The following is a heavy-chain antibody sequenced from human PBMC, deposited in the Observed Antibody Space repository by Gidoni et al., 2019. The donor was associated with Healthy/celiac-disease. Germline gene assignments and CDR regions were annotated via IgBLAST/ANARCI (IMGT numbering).Heavy chain of an antibody. J-gene: IGHJ4*02. CDR1: GGSFSGYY. V-gene: IGHV4-34*01. CDR3: AYGSGSFFDY. CDR2: INHSGST. D-gene: IGHD3-10*01. Sequence: QVQLQQWGAGLFPPSEPLSLTCAVSGGSFSGYYWSWIRQPPGKGLEWIGEINHSGSTNYNPSLKSRVTISVDTSKNQFSLKLSSVTAADTAVYYCAYGSGSFFDYWGQGTLVTVSS.